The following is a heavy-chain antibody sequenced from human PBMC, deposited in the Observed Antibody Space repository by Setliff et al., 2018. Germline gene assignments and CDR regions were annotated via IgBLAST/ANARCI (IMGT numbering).Heavy chain of an antibody. CDR2: INHSGST. CDR3: ARFRDYGAMGY. CDR1: GGSFSGYY. J-gene: IGHJ4*02. V-gene: IGHV4-34*01. D-gene: IGHD4-17*01. Sequence: PSETLSLTCAVYGGSFSGYYWSWIRQPPGKGLEWIGEINHSGSTNYNPSLKSRVTISVDKSKNQFSLKLSSVTAADTAVYYCARFRDYGAMGYWGQGTLVTVSS.